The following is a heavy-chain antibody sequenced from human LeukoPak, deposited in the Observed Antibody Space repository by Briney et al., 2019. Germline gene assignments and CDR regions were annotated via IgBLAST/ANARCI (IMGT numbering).Heavy chain of an antibody. CDR1: VFTFSSYW. CDR3: EGANIAAAGLFDY. CDR2: IHCDGSST. Sequence: PGGSLRLSCAVSVFTFSSYWVHWVPQATGKGLVWVSRIHCDGSSTSYADSVKGRFTISRDNAKNTLYLQMNSLRAEDTAVYYCEGANIAAAGLFDYWGQGNLVTVSS. V-gene: IGHV3-74*01. D-gene: IGHD6-13*01. J-gene: IGHJ4*02.